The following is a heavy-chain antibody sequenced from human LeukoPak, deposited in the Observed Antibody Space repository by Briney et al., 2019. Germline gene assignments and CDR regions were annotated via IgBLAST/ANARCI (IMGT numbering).Heavy chain of an antibody. CDR1: GGSISSSNW. Sequence: SGTLSLTCAVSGGSISSSNWWSWVRQPPGKGLEWIGEIYHSGSTNYNPSLKSRVTISVDKSKNQFSLRLSSVTAADTAVYYCARALNYYDSSGYYGFHFDYWGQGTLVTVSS. J-gene: IGHJ4*02. D-gene: IGHD3-22*01. V-gene: IGHV4-4*02. CDR2: IYHSGST. CDR3: ARALNYYDSSGYYGFHFDY.